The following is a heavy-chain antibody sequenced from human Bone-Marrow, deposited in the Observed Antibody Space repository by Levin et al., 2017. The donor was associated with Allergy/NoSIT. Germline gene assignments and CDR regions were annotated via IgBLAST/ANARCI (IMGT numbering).Heavy chain of an antibody. J-gene: IGHJ6*02. V-gene: IGHV4-34*01. CDR1: GRSLTDYY. Sequence: SQTLSLTCAVFGRSLTDYYWTWIRQSPGKGLEWIGEVDHSRPSPSTKYNPSLKSRVTMSVDTSKNQFSVKVTSVTAADTAIYYCVRGRGYNYYYGLDVWGQGTAVTVSS. CDR2: VDHSRPSPST. CDR3: VRGRGYNYYYGLDV. D-gene: IGHD3-10*01.